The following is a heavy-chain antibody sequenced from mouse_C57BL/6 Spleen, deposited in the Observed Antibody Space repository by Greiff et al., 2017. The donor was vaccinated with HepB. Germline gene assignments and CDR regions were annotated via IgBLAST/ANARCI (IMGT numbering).Heavy chain of an antibody. CDR1: GYAFSSSW. V-gene: IGHV1-82*01. J-gene: IGHJ4*01. Sequence: QVQLQQSGPELVKPGASVKISCKASGYAFSSSWMNWVKQRPGKGLEWIGRIYPGDGDTNYNGKFKGKATLTADKSSSTAYMQLSSLTSEDSAVYFCARLRGGYYYAMDYWGQGTSVTVSS. CDR3: ARLRGGYYYAMDY. D-gene: IGHD2-12*01. CDR2: IYPGDGDT.